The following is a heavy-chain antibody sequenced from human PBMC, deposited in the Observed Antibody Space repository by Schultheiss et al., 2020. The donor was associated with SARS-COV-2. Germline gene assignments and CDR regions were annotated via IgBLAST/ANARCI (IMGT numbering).Heavy chain of an antibody. CDR3: ARDRLMTRSGYNWFDP. Sequence: ASVKVSCKASGYTFTSYDINWVRQATGQGLEWMGWMNPNSGNTSYAQKFQGRVTMTRDTSISTAYMELSRLRSDDTAVYYCARDRLMTRSGYNWFDPWGQGTLVTVSS. V-gene: IGHV1-8*01. CDR1: GYTFTSYD. CDR2: MNPNSGNT. D-gene: IGHD3-9*01. J-gene: IGHJ5*02.